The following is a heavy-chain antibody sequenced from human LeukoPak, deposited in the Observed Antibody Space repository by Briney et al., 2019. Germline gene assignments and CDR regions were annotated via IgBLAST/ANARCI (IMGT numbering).Heavy chain of an antibody. D-gene: IGHD6-19*01. V-gene: IGHV3-33*01. J-gene: IGHJ4*02. CDR1: GFTFSSHG. CDR2: IWYDGTNK. CDR3: ARDRQWMVFDY. Sequence: GGSPRLSCAASGFTFSSHGMHWVRQAPGKGLERVAVIWYDGTNKYYADSVKGRFTISRDNSKNTLYLQMNSLGAEDAAVYYCARDRQWMVFDYWGQGTLVTVSS.